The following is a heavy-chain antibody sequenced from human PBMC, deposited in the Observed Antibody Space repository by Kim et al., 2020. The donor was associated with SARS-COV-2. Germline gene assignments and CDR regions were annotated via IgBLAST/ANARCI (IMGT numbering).Heavy chain of an antibody. CDR3: ARGGLFGPDYYYYGMDV. CDR2: INHSGST. J-gene: IGHJ6*01. CDR1: GGSFSGYY. D-gene: IGHD3-10*01. Sequence: SETLSLTCAVYGGSFSGYYWSWIRQPPGKGLEWIGEINHSGSTNYNPSLKSRVTISVDTSKNQFSLKLSSVTAADTAVYYCARGGLFGPDYYYYGMDVWG. V-gene: IGHV4-34*01.